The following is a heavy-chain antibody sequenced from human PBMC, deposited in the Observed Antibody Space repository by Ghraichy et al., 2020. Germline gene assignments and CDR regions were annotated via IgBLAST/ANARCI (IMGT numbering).Heavy chain of an antibody. CDR1: GFSFSSAD. CDR2: ISSGSYTI. Sequence: ESLNISCAASGFSFSSADMNWVRQAPGKGLEWLSYISSGSYTIYYADSVRGRFTISRDNAKKSLYLQMNSLRADDTAVYYCATDPGSPSFAWGQGTLLTVSS. CDR3: ATDPGSPSFA. D-gene: IGHD3-10*01. V-gene: IGHV3-48*01. J-gene: IGHJ4*02.